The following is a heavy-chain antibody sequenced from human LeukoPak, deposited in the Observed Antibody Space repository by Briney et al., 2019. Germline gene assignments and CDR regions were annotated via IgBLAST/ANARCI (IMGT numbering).Heavy chain of an antibody. D-gene: IGHD6-13*01. J-gene: IGHJ4*02. V-gene: IGHV4-39*07. CDR1: GGSMTNSNYS. Sequence: SETLSLTCTVSGGSMTNSNYSWAWIRQTPRKGLEWIGSVDYRGNTYYNPSLKSRVTISVDTSKNQFSLKLSSVTAADTAVYYCARTSSWYDRDFDYWGQGTLVTVSS. CDR3: ARTSSWYDRDFDY. CDR2: VDYRGNT.